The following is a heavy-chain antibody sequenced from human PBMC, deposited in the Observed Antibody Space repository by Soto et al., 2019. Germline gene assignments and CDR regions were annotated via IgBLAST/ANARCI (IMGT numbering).Heavy chain of an antibody. CDR3: ARAHDNSYYYDSSGYYWPFDY. J-gene: IGHJ4*01. D-gene: IGHD3-22*01. CDR1: GGTFSSYA. CDR2: IIPIFGTA. V-gene: IGHV1-69*06. Sequence: ASVKVSCKASGGTFSSYAISWVRQAPGQGLEWMGGIIPIFGTANYAQKFQGRATITADKSTSTAYMELSSLRSEDTAVYYCARAHDNSYYYDSSGYYWPFDYWGHGTLVTVSS.